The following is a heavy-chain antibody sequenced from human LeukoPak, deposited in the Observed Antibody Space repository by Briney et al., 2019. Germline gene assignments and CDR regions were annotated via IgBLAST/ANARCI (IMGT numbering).Heavy chain of an antibody. V-gene: IGHV5-51*01. D-gene: IGHD6-13*01. Sequence: GESLKISCKGSGYSFTSYWIGWVRQLPGKGLEWMGIIYPGDSDTRYSPSFQGQVTISADKSISTAYLQWSSLKASDTAMYYCARCGSSSWYEYDYWGQGTLVTVSS. CDR3: ARCGSSSWYEYDY. CDR2: IYPGDSDT. CDR1: GYSFTSYW. J-gene: IGHJ4*02.